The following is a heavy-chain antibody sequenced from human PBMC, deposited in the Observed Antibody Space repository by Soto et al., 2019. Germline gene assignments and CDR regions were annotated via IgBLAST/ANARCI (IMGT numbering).Heavy chain of an antibody. V-gene: IGHV4-59*01. CDR1: GGSISSYY. D-gene: IGHD6-19*01. CDR2: IYYSGST. J-gene: IGHJ6*03. Sequence: SETLSLTCTVSGGSISSYYWSWIRQPPGKGLEWIGYIYYSGSTNYNPPLKSRVTISVDTSKNQFSLKLSSVTAADAAVYYCARDKAAVAGTSGSYYYYYMDVWGKGTTVTVSS. CDR3: ARDKAAVAGTSGSYYYYYMDV.